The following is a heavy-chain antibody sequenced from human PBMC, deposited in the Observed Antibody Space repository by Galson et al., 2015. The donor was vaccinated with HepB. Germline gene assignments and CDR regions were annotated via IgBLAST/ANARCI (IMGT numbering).Heavy chain of an antibody. CDR2: INWNGGST. D-gene: IGHD3-22*01. Sequence: SLRLSCAASGFTFDDYGMSWVRQAPGKGLEWVSGINWNGGSTGYADSVKGRFTISRDNAKNSLYLQMNSLRAEDTALYHCARRRDYYDSSGYYYYFDYWGQGTLVTVSS. CDR3: ARRRDYYDSSGYYYYFDY. J-gene: IGHJ4*02. V-gene: IGHV3-20*01. CDR1: GFTFDDYG.